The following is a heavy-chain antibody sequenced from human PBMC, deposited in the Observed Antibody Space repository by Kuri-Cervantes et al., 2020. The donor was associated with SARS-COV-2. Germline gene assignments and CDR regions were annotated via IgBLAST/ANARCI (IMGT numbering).Heavy chain of an antibody. CDR3: VRVAGEGPVYYYYIDV. CDR1: GFTFSGYT. CDR2: ISGSGSYI. V-gene: IGHV3-21*01. Sequence: GESLKISCVGTGFTFSGYTMNWVRQAPGKALQWVSSISGSGSYIYYADSVKGRFTVSRDSAKNSLYLQMNNPRGEDTAVYYCVRVAGEGPVYYYYIDVWGKGTTVTVSS. J-gene: IGHJ6*03.